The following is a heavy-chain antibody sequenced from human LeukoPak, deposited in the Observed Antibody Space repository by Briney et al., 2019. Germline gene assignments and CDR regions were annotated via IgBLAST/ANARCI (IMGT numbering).Heavy chain of an antibody. V-gene: IGHV4-34*01. D-gene: IGHD6-19*01. Sequence: SETLSLTCAVYGGSFSGYYWSWIRQPPGKGLEWIGEINHSGSTNYNPSLKSRVTISVDTSKNQFSLKLSSVTAADTAVYYCARYLSSGRYPKVYYYMDVWGKGTTVTISS. J-gene: IGHJ6*03. CDR1: GGSFSGYY. CDR3: ARYLSSGRYPKVYYYMDV. CDR2: INHSGST.